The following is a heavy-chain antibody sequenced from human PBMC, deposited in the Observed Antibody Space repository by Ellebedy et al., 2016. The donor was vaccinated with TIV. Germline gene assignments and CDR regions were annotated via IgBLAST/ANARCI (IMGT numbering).Heavy chain of an antibody. D-gene: IGHD2-2*01. CDR2: ISGSGGST. J-gene: IGHJ6*04. CDR3: ATVGCSSTSCYPGVDV. Sequence: GGSLRLSXAASGFTFSSYAMSWVRQAPGKGLEWVSAISGSGGSTYYADSVKGRFTISRDNSKNTLYLQMNSLRAEDTAVYYCATVGCSSTSCYPGVDVWGKGTTVTVSS. CDR1: GFTFSSYA. V-gene: IGHV3-23*01.